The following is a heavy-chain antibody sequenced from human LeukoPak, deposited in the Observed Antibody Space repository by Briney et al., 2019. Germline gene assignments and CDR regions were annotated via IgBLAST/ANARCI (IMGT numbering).Heavy chain of an antibody. CDR1: GGTFSSSA. V-gene: IGHV1-69*05. D-gene: IGHD2-2*01. CDR3: ARNVPAAPYYFDY. CDR2: IIPIFGTA. J-gene: IGHJ4*02. Sequence: SVKVSCKASGGTFSSSAISWVRQAPGQGLEWMGGIIPIFGTANYAQKFQGRVTITTDESTSTAYMELSSLRSEDTAVYYCARNVPAAPYYFDYWGQGTLVTVSS.